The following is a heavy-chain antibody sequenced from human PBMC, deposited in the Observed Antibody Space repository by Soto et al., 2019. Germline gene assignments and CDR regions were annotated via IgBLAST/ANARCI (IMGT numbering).Heavy chain of an antibody. V-gene: IGHV3-66*01. J-gene: IGHJ6*01. D-gene: IGHD2-2*01. CDR2: IYSGGNT. Sequence: EVQLVESGGGLVQPGGSLRLSCAASGFTVSNNSMSWVRQAPGKGLEWVGVIYSGGNTYYADSVKDRFTISRDNSKNVLYLEMNKLRVGDTAGYYCARGASIAVVPALDVWGQGTTVTGSS. CDR3: ARGASIAVVPALDV. CDR1: GFTVSNNS.